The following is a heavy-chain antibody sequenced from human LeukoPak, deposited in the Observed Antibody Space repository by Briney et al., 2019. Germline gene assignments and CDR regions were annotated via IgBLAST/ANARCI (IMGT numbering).Heavy chain of an antibody. J-gene: IGHJ4*02. V-gene: IGHV4-34*01. CDR2: INHSGST. CDR1: GGSFSGYY. Sequence: PSETLSLTCAVYGGSFSGYYWSWIRQPPGKGLEWIGEINHSGSTNYNPSLKSRVTISVDTSKNQFSLKLSSVTAAGTAVYYCARERYSSSWFDYWGQGTLVTVSS. CDR3: ARERYSSSWFDY. D-gene: IGHD6-13*01.